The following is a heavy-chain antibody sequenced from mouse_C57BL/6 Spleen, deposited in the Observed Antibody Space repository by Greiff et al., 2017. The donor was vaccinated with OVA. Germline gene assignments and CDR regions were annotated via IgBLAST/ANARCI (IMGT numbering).Heavy chain of an antibody. CDR1: GFSLTSYG. CDR3: ASYDYDGYAMDY. V-gene: IGHV2-2*01. J-gene: IGHJ4*01. CDR2: IWSGGST. Sequence: QVQLKQSGPGLVQPSQSLSITCTVSGFSLTSYGVHWVRQSPGKGLEWLGVIWSGGSTDYNAAFISRLSISKDNSKSQVFFKMNRLQADDTAIYYCASYDYDGYAMDYWGQGTSVTVSS. D-gene: IGHD2-4*01.